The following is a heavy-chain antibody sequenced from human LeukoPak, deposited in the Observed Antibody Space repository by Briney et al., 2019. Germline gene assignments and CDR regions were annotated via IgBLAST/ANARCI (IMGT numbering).Heavy chain of an antibody. J-gene: IGHJ4*02. CDR2: ISWNSGSI. CDR3: AKAYSGSYGRSLYYFDY. CDR1: GFTFDDYA. Sequence: PGRSLRLSCAASGFTFDDYAMHWVRQAPGKGLEWVSGISWNSGSIGYADSVKGRFTISRDNAKNSLYLQMNSLRAEDTALYYCAKAYSGSYGRSLYYFDYWGQGTLVTVSS. V-gene: IGHV3-9*01. D-gene: IGHD1-26*01.